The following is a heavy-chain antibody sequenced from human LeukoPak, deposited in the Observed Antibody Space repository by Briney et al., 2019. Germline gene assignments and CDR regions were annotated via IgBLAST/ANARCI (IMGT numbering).Heavy chain of an antibody. CDR2: ISAYNGNT. D-gene: IGHD2-2*01. CDR3: AITLYCSSTSCYSYYGMDV. V-gene: IGHV1-18*01. CDR1: GYTFTSYG. J-gene: IGHJ6*02. Sequence: GASVKVSCEASGYTFTSYGISWVRQAPGQGLEWMGWISAYNGNTNYAQKLQGRVTMTTDTSTSTAYMELRSLRSDDTAVYYCAITLYCSSTSCYSYYGMDVWGQGTTVTVSS.